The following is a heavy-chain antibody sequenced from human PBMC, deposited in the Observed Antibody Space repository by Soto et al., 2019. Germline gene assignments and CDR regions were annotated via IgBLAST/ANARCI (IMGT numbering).Heavy chain of an antibody. Sequence: ESGGGVVQPGRSLRLSCAASGFTFSSYAMHWVRQAPGKGLEWVAVISYDGSNKYYADSVKGRFTISRDNSKNTLYLQMNSLRAEDTAVYYCVRDGPDYDFWSGYFVGWFDPWGQGTLVTVSS. D-gene: IGHD3-3*01. CDR2: ISYDGSNK. J-gene: IGHJ5*02. V-gene: IGHV3-30-3*01. CDR3: VRDGPDYDFWSGYFVGWFDP. CDR1: GFTFSSYA.